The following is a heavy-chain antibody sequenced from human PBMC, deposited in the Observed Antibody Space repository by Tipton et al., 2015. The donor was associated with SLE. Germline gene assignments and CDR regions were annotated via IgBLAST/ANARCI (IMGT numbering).Heavy chain of an antibody. Sequence: GSLRLSCEASGFTFSSYWMNWVRQALGKGLEWVANIKPDGSATFSVDSLKGRFTISRDNAKNSLYLQMNSLRAGDTAVYYCAREVPHDPNCSGGSCWYRHFDIWGQGTKVTVSS. CDR2: IKPDGSAT. CDR1: GFTFSSYW. J-gene: IGHJ3*02. V-gene: IGHV3-7*01. D-gene: IGHD2-15*01. CDR3: AREVPHDPNCSGGSCWYRHFDI.